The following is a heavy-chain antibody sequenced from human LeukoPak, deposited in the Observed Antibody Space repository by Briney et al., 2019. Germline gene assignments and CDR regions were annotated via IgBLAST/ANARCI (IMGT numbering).Heavy chain of an antibody. CDR1: GGSISSYY. V-gene: IGHV4-4*07. J-gene: IGHJ6*02. Sequence: SETPSLTCTVSGGSISSYYWSWIRQPAGKGLEWIGRIYTSGSTNYNPSLKSRVTMSVDTSKNQFSLKLSSVTAADTAVYYCARAAPAGSYYYGMDVWGQGTTVTVSS. D-gene: IGHD2-2*01. CDR3: ARAAPAGSYYYGMDV. CDR2: IYTSGST.